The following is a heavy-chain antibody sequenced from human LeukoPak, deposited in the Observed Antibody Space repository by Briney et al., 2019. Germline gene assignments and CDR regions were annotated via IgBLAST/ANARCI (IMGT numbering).Heavy chain of an antibody. CDR3: ARTQAGELLWFGEN. CDR2: IYHSGRT. V-gene: IGHV4-38-2*02. CDR1: GYSISSGYY. Sequence: SETLSLTCTVSGYSISSGYYWGWIRQPPGKRLEWIGSIYHSGRTYYNPSLKSRVTISVDTSKNQFSLKLSSVTAADTAVYYCARTQAGELLWFGENWGQGTLVTVSS. D-gene: IGHD3-10*01. J-gene: IGHJ4*02.